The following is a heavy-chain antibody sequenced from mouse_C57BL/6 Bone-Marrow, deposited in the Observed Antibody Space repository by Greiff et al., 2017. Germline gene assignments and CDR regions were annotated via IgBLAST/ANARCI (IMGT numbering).Heavy chain of an antibody. Sequence: EVQLVESGGGLVQPGGSMKLSCAASGFTFSDAWMDWVRQSPEKGLEWVAEIRNKANNHATYYAESVKGRFTISRDDSKSSVYLQMNSLRAEETGIYYCTRVYSNYDAMDYWGQGTSVTVSS. D-gene: IGHD2-5*01. V-gene: IGHV6-6*01. CDR1: GFTFSDAW. CDR2: IRNKANNHAT. CDR3: TRVYSNYDAMDY. J-gene: IGHJ4*01.